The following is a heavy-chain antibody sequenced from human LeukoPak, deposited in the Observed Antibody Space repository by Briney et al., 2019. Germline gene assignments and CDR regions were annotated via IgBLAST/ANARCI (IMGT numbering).Heavy chain of an antibody. CDR3: VRDERFGVLNY. V-gene: IGHV4-38-2*02. CDR1: GYPISSGYY. D-gene: IGHD3-16*01. CDR2: VYHSGTT. J-gene: IGHJ4*02. Sequence: SETLSLTCTVSGYPISSGYYWDWIRQPPGKGLEWIGAVYHSGTTFYNSSLKSRITISVDTSKNQFSPKLSSVTAADTAVYFCVRDERFGVLNYWGQGTLVTVSS.